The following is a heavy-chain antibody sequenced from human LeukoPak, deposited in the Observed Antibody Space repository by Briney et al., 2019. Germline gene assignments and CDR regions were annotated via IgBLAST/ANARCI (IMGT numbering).Heavy chain of an antibody. CDR1: GYTFTSCG. J-gene: IGHJ3*02. CDR2: INTYNGNT. Sequence: ASVKVSCKASGYTFTSCGITWVRQAPGQGLEWVGWINTYNGNTNYAQKLRDRVTMTTDTSTRTAYMDLRGLRSDDTAVYYCARRHYYDTSGYPDAFDIWGQGTMVTVSS. V-gene: IGHV1-18*01. D-gene: IGHD3-22*01. CDR3: ARRHYYDTSGYPDAFDI.